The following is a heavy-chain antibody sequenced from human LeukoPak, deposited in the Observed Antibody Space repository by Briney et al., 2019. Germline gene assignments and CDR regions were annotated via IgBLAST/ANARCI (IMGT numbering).Heavy chain of an antibody. D-gene: IGHD1-26*01. J-gene: IGHJ4*02. CDR1: GLTFSSYW. Sequence: GGSLRLSCAASGLTFSSYWMHWVRHTPGKGLVWVSRINSDGRSTSYADSVKGRFTISRDNAKNTLYLQMNGLRAEDTAVYYCARGLSGNYKFDYWGRGTLVTVSS. CDR3: ARGLSGNYKFDY. V-gene: IGHV3-74*01. CDR2: INSDGRST.